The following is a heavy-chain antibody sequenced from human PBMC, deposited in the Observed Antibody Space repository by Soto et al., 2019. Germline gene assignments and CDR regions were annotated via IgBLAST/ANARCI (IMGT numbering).Heavy chain of an antibody. D-gene: IGHD6-25*01. J-gene: IGHJ4*02. Sequence: SVKVSCKASGDTFSSSTISWVRQAPGQGLEWMGRIIPMVDTADYGQKFQGRVTITADKSTITVYMEMSSLRSEDTAVYYCVKDCSIGSVSRGFDAIDHWGQRTLVPVSS. CDR2: IIPMVDTA. CDR3: VKDCSIGSVSRGFDAIDH. CDR1: GDTFSSST. V-gene: IGHV1-69*08.